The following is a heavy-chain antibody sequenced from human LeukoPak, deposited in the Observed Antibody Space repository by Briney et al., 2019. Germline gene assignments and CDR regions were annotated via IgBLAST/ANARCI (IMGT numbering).Heavy chain of an antibody. CDR3: ARDQITYGDYEIYYMDV. V-gene: IGHV3-23*01. CDR2: ISVSGGST. J-gene: IGHJ6*03. D-gene: IGHD4-17*01. CDR1: GFTFSTYA. Sequence: GGSRRLSCATSGFTFSTYAMNWVRQAPGKGLGWVSVISVSGGSTYYADSVKGRFTISRDNAKNSLYLQMNSLRAEDTAVYYCARDQITYGDYEIYYMDVWGKGTTVTISS.